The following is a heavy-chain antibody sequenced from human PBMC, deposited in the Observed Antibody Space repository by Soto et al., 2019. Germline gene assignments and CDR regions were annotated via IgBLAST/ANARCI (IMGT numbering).Heavy chain of an antibody. V-gene: IGHV5-51*01. CDR2: IYPDDSET. Sequence: PGESLKISCKGSGYTFTTYWIAWVRQMPGKGLEWMGIIYPDDSETRYRPSFRGQFTMSVDRSITTAYLQWTSLKASDTAMYYCARVFSSQFFDYWGQGTPVTVSS. D-gene: IGHD6-6*01. CDR1: GYTFTTYW. J-gene: IGHJ4*02. CDR3: ARVFSSQFFDY.